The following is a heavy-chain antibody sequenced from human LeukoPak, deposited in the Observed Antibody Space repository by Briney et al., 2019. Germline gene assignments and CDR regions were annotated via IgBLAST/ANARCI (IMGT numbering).Heavy chain of an antibody. CDR3: ARVGVIGGSYYFDY. Sequence: GGSLRLSCAASGFTFSGHYMDWVRQAPGKGLEWVGRTRNKANSYTTECAASVEGRFTISRDDSKNSLYLQMNSLKTEDTAVYYCARVGVIGGSYYFDYWGQGTLVTVSS. J-gene: IGHJ4*02. CDR2: TRNKANSYTT. D-gene: IGHD3-10*01. CDR1: GFTFSGHY. V-gene: IGHV3-72*01.